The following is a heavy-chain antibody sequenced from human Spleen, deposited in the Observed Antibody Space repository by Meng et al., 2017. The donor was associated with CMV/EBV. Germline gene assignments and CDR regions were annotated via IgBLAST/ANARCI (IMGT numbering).Heavy chain of an antibody. J-gene: IGHJ3*02. CDR2: IYYSGST. CDR1: GGSISSSSYY. CDR3: ASRPTDYGGNSGFAFDI. D-gene: IGHD4-23*01. Sequence: GSLRLSCTVSGGSISSSSYYWGWIRQPPGKGLEWIGSIYYSGSTYYNPSLKSRVTISVDTSKDQSSLKLSSVTAPDTAVYYCASRPTDYGGNSGFAFDIWGQGTMVTVSS. V-gene: IGHV4-39*07.